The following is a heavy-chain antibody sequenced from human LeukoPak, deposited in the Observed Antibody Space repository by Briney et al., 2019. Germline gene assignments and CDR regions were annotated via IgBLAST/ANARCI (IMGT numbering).Heavy chain of an antibody. J-gene: IGHJ4*02. D-gene: IGHD3-10*01. Sequence: PSETLSLTCTVSGDSISSYYWSWIRQPPGKGLEWIGYISNSGSTDYNPALKSRVTIPVDTSKNQFSLKLSSVTGADTAVYYCARGRTWLGELSYWGQGTLVTVSS. CDR3: ARGRTWLGELSY. V-gene: IGHV4-59*01. CDR1: GDSISSYY. CDR2: ISNSGST.